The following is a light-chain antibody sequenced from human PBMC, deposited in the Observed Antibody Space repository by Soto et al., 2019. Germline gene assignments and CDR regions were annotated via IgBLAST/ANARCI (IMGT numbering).Light chain of an antibody. V-gene: IGLV1-47*02. Sequence: QSVLAQPPSASGTPGQRVTISCSGSTSNIGSNLASWYQQLPGSAPKLLIYNDNERPSGVPDRFSGSKSGTSASLGISGLRSEDEAHYFCTVWDDSLSGVVFGGGPKLTVL. CDR1: TSNIGSNL. J-gene: IGLJ2*01. CDR3: TVWDDSLSGVV. CDR2: NDN.